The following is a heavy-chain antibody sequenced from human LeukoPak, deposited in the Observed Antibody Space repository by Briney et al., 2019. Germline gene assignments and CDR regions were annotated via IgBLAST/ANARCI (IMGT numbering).Heavy chain of an antibody. V-gene: IGHV1-2*02. D-gene: IGHD2-15*01. Sequence: ASVKVSCTASGYTFTGYYMHWVRQAPGQGLEWMGWINPNSGGTNYAQKFQGRVTMTRDTSISTAYMELSRLRSDDTAVYYCARGLEDIVVVVAATFDYWGQGTLVTVSS. CDR3: ARGLEDIVVVVAATFDY. CDR1: GYTFTGYY. CDR2: INPNSGGT. J-gene: IGHJ4*02.